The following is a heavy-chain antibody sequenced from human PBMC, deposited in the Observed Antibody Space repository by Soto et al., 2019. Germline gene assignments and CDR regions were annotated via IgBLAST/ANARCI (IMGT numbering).Heavy chain of an antibody. Sequence: ASVKVSCKASGYTFTGYYMHWVRQAPGQGLEWMGWINPNSGGTNYAQKFQGRVTMTRDTSISTAYMELSRLRPDDTAVYYCARASAAGLYYYDSSGYYSDWGQGTLVTVSS. D-gene: IGHD3-22*01. J-gene: IGHJ4*02. CDR3: ARASAAGLYYYDSSGYYSD. CDR1: GYTFTGYY. CDR2: INPNSGGT. V-gene: IGHV1-2*02.